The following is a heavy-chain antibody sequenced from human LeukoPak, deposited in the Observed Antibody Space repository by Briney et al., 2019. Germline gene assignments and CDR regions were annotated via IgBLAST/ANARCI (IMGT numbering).Heavy chain of an antibody. D-gene: IGHD1-7*01. Sequence: GGSLRLSCAASGFTFSSYAMSWVRQAPGKGLEWVSAISGSGGSTYYADSVKGRFTISRDNSKNTLYLQMSSLRAEDTAVYYCAREVVWFGTRPDYWGQGTLVTVSS. J-gene: IGHJ4*02. CDR2: ISGSGGST. CDR3: AREVVWFGTRPDY. CDR1: GFTFSSYA. V-gene: IGHV3-23*01.